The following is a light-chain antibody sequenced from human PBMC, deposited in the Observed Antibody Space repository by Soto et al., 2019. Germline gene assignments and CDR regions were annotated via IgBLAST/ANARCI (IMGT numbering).Light chain of an antibody. Sequence: LTQPASVSGSPGQSITISCTGASGDVGTHNYVSWYQQHPGKAPKLMIYGVTIRPSGISNRFSGSKSGNTASLTISGLQAEDEADYYCSSYTSGSTLIVFGTGTKVTVL. J-gene: IGLJ1*01. CDR3: SSYTSGSTLIV. CDR1: SGDVGTHNY. CDR2: GVT. V-gene: IGLV2-14*01.